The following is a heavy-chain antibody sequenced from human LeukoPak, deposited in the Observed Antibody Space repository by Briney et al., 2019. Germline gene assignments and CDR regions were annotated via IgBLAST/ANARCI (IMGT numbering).Heavy chain of an antibody. CDR1: RFTFRTYW. Sequence: GGSLRLSCAASRFTFRTYWMSWVRQAPGKGLERVANIKQDGSEKYYVDSVKGRFTISRDNAKNSLYLQMNSLRAEDTAVYYCARISGYYYFDYWGQGTLVTVSS. V-gene: IGHV3-7*01. CDR3: ARISGYYYFDY. J-gene: IGHJ4*02. D-gene: IGHD3-3*01. CDR2: IKQDGSEK.